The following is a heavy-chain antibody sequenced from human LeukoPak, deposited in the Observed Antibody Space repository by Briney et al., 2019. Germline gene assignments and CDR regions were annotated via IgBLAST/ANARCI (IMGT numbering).Heavy chain of an antibody. D-gene: IGHD5-12*01. J-gene: IGHJ3*02. Sequence: GASVKVSCKASGYTFSSYGISWVRQAPGQGLEWMGRIIPILGIANYAQKFQGRVTIIADKSTSTAYMELSSLRSEDTAVYYCARDLYSGHEGNAFDIWGQGTMVTVSS. V-gene: IGHV1-69*04. CDR1: GYTFSSYG. CDR3: ARDLYSGHEGNAFDI. CDR2: IIPILGIA.